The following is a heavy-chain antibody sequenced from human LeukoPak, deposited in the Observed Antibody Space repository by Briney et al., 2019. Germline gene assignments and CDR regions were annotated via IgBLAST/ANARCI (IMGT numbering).Heavy chain of an antibody. CDR2: ISPYSGNT. D-gene: IGHD3-3*01. V-gene: IGHV1-18*01. CDR1: GYTFTSYG. CDR3: ARRATRDTIFGVPNLDYYFDS. J-gene: IGHJ4*02. Sequence: ASLKGSCKTSGYTFTSYGISWVLQAPGQGLERMGWISPYSGNTNYAQILQGRVTMTTDTCTSTAYMELRSLRSDDTAVYCCARRATRDTIFGVPNLDYYFDSWGQGTLVTVSS.